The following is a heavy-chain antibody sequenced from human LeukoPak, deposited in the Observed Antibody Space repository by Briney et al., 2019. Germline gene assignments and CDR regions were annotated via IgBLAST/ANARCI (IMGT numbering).Heavy chain of an antibody. Sequence: GGSLRLSCVASGFSFTWFSMSWVRRAPGKGLEWVSSLSYTESYRYYADSVKGRFTISRDNSKNTLYLQMNSLRAEDTAVYYCARDGGWYYFDYWGQGTLVTVSS. CDR1: GFSFTWFS. D-gene: IGHD6-19*01. J-gene: IGHJ4*02. V-gene: IGHV3-21*01. CDR3: ARDGGWYYFDY. CDR2: LSYTESYR.